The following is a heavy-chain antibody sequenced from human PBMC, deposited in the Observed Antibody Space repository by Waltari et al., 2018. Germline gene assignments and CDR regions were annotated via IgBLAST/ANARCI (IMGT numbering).Heavy chain of an antibody. Sequence: EVQLVESGGGLVQPGGSLRLSCAASGFTVSSNYMSWVRQAPGKGLEWVSFIYSGGRPYYADSVKGRFTISRDNSKNTLYLQMNSLRAEDTAVYYCARDTSGTREYYFDYWGQGTLVTVSS. CDR1: GFTVSSNY. V-gene: IGHV3-66*02. CDR3: ARDTSGTREYYFDY. CDR2: IYSGGRP. D-gene: IGHD1-7*01. J-gene: IGHJ4*02.